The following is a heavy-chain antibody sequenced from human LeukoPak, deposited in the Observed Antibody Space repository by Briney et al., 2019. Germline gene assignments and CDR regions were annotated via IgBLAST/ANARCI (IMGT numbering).Heavy chain of an antibody. CDR1: GYTFTSYD. D-gene: IGHD6-13*01. CDR3: ARDGSSSWSLIDY. Sequence: ASVKVSCKASGYTFTSYDINWVRQATGQGLEWMGWMNPNSGNTGYAQKFQGRVTITRNTSISTAYMELSSLRSEDTAVYYCARDGSSSWSLIDYWGQGTLVTVSS. J-gene: IGHJ4*02. V-gene: IGHV1-8*03. CDR2: MNPNSGNT.